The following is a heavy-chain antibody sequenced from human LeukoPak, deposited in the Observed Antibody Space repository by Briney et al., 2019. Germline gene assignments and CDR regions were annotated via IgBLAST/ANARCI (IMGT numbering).Heavy chain of an antibody. Sequence: ASVKVSCKASGYTFTGYYMHWVRQAPGQGLEWMGWINPNSGGTIYSQKFQGRVAMTRDTSISTAYMELSRLRSDDTAVYYCAREKGYMVRGKLGYWGQGTLVTVSS. D-gene: IGHD3-10*01. J-gene: IGHJ4*02. CDR3: AREKGYMVRGKLGY. CDR2: INPNSGGT. V-gene: IGHV1-2*02. CDR1: GYTFTGYY.